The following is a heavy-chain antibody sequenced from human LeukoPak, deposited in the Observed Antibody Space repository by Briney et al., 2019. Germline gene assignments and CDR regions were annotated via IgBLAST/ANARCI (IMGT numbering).Heavy chain of an antibody. Sequence: SVKVSCKASGGTFSSYAISWVRQAPGQGLEWMGRIIPILGIANYAQKFQGRVTITADKSTSTAYMELSSLRSEDTAVYYCARDESIVGATPLGYWGQGTLVTVSS. CDR3: ARDESIVGATPLGY. CDR1: GGTFSSYA. V-gene: IGHV1-69*04. J-gene: IGHJ4*02. D-gene: IGHD1-26*01. CDR2: IIPILGIA.